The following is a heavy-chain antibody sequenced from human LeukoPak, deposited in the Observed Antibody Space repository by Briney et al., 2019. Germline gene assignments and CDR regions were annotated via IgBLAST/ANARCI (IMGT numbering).Heavy chain of an antibody. CDR2: INPSGGST. Sequence: GASVKVSCKASGYTFTSYYMHWVRQAPGRGLEWMGIINPSGGSTSYAQKFQGRVTMTRDTSTSTVYMELSSLRSEDTAVYYCARASSGYYYVTYYYYGMDVWGQGTTVTVSS. CDR1: GYTFTSYY. V-gene: IGHV1-46*01. CDR3: ARASSGYYYVTYYYYGMDV. D-gene: IGHD3-22*01. J-gene: IGHJ6*02.